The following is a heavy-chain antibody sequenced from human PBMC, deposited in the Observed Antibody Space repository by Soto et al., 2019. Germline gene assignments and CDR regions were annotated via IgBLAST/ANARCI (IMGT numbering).Heavy chain of an antibody. J-gene: IGHJ4*02. CDR3: AKAPPRGLGSYVDY. CDR2: ISGNVGDFI. CDR1: GFTFRNYA. D-gene: IGHD3-10*01. V-gene: IGHV3-23*01. Sequence: SGGSLRLSCAASGFTFRNYAMSWVRQAPGKGLEWVSHISGNVGDFICYADSVKGRFTISRDNSKNTVYLQMNSLRAEDTARYFCAKAPPRGLGSYVDYWGQGTPVTVSS.